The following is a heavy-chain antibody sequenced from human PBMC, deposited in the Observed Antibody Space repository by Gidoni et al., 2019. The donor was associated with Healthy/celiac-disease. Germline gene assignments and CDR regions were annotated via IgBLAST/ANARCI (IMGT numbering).Heavy chain of an antibody. CDR2: ISRSSSYI. CDR1: GFTFSSYS. J-gene: IGHJ4*02. CDR3: AREPIAVAGTVDY. V-gene: IGHV3-21*01. D-gene: IGHD6-19*01. Sequence: EVQLVESGGGLVKPGGSLRLSCAASGFTFSSYSMNWVRQAPGKGLDWVSSISRSSSYIYYADSVKGRFTISRDNAKNSLYLQMNSLRAEDTAVYYCAREPIAVAGTVDYWGQGTLVTVSS.